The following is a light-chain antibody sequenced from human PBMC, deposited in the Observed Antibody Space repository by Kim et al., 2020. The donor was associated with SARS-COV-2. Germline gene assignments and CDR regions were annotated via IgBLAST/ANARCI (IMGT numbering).Light chain of an antibody. CDR2: QDS. V-gene: IGLV3-25*03. J-gene: IGLJ7*01. CDR1: ELGNKY. CDR3: QAADSSDSYAV. Sequence: SPGQTARITCSGDELGNKYVSWYQQKPGQAPVLVIYQDSERPSGIPERFSGSSSGNTVTLTISGTQAEDEADYYCQAADSSDSYAVFGGGTQVTVL.